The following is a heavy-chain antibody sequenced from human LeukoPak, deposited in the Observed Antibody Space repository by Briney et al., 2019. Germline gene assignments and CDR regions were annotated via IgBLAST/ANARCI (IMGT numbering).Heavy chain of an antibody. D-gene: IGHD1-26*01. Sequence: ASVKVSCKASGGTFSSYAISWVRRAPGQGLEWMGWISVYSDNTKYARKFQGRVTLTTDTSTNTAYMELRSLRSDDTAVYYCARDGTLYSGSYSYFFDYWGQGPWSPSPQ. CDR2: ISVYSDNT. CDR3: ARDGTLYSGSYSYFFDY. J-gene: IGHJ4*02. V-gene: IGHV1-18*01. CDR1: GGTFSSYA.